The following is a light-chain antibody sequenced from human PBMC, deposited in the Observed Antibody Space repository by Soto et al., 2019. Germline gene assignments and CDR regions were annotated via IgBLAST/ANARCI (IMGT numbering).Light chain of an antibody. CDR1: SSDVGGYKY. Sequence: QSVLTQPPSASGSPGQSVTISFTGTSSDVGGYKYGSWYQQHPGKAPNLMIFEVNKRPSGVPDRFSGSKSGNTASLTVSGLQAADEADYYCSSYAGINTLGVFGTGTKLTVL. J-gene: IGLJ1*01. CDR3: SSYAGINTLGV. V-gene: IGLV2-8*01. CDR2: EVN.